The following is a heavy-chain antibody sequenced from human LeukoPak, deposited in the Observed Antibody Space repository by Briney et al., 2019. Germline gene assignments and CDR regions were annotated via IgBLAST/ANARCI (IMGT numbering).Heavy chain of an antibody. CDR2: TYYRSKWYT. V-gene: IGHV6-1*01. CDR1: GDSVSSNSAA. Sequence: SQTLSLTCAISGDSVSSNSAAWNWIRQSPSRGLEWLGRTYYRSKWYTDYAVSVTSRITINPDTSKNQFSLQLNSVTPEDTAAYYSARDKDYSIDHWGQGTLVTVSS. CDR3: ARDKDYSIDH. D-gene: IGHD4-11*01. J-gene: IGHJ4*02.